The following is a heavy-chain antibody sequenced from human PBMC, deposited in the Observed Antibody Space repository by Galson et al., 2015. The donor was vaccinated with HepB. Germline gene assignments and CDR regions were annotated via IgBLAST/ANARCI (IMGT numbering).Heavy chain of an antibody. J-gene: IGHJ4*02. D-gene: IGHD2-2*01. CDR2: ISDSGSRT. Sequence: SLRLSCAASGFIFSSYAMSWARQAPGKGLEWVSIISDSGSRTYYADSVRGRFTISRDNSKNTLYLQMNSLRAEDTAVYYCTKSGLSGPMPAAVDYWGQGTLITVSS. CDR1: GFIFSSYA. CDR3: TKSGLSGPMPAAVDY. V-gene: IGHV3-23*01.